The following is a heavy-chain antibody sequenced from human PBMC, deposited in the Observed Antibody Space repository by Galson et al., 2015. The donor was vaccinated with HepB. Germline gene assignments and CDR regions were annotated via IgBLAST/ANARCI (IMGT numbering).Heavy chain of an antibody. V-gene: IGHV3-30*04. CDR3: ARGLYTYYYDFSAYYPNFDY. CDR2: ISYDGSYR. CDR1: GFTFSTYA. J-gene: IGHJ4*02. Sequence: SLRLSCAASGFTFSTYAMHWVRQAPGKGLEWVAVISYDGSYRYYADSVKGRVIISRDNFKNTLSLQMNNLRADDTAVYYCARGLYTYYYDFSAYYPNFDYWGQGTLVTVSS. D-gene: IGHD3-22*01.